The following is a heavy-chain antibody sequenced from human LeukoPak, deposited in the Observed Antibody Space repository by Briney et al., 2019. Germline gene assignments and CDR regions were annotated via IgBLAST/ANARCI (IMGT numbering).Heavy chain of an antibody. J-gene: IGHJ6*03. CDR2: ISSSSSYI. CDR3: AKGGRVGGGITMIRGVRNFYYYMDV. CDR1: GFTFSSYS. Sequence: GGSLRLSCAASGFTFSSYSMNWVRQAPGKGLEWVSSISSSSSYIYYADSVEGRFTISRDNAKNTLYLQMNSPRAEDTAVYYCAKGGRVGGGITMIRGVRNFYYYMDVWGKGTTVIISS. D-gene: IGHD3-10*01. V-gene: IGHV3-21*04.